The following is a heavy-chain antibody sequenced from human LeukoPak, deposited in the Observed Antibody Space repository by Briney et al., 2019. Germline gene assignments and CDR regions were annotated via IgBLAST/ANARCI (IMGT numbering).Heavy chain of an antibody. Sequence: SETLSLTCTVSGGSISSGSYYWSWIRQPAGKGLEWIGRVYTSGSTNYNPSLKSRVTISVDTSKNQFSLKLSSVTAADTAVHYCARGDGYSSSIHDAFDIWGQGTMVTVSS. J-gene: IGHJ3*02. CDR1: GGSISSGSYY. D-gene: IGHD6-13*01. CDR3: ARGDGYSSSIHDAFDI. V-gene: IGHV4-61*02. CDR2: VYTSGST.